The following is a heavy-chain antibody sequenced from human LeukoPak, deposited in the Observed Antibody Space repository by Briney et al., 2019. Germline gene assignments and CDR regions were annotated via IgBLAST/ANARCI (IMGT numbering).Heavy chain of an antibody. Sequence: PGGSLRLSCAASGFTFSSYAMSWVRQAPGKGLEWVSAISGSGGSTYYADSVKGRFTTSRDNSKNTLYLQMNSLRAEDTAVYYCAKDRGWGYYYGSGRPGDAFDIWGQGTMVTVSS. J-gene: IGHJ3*02. CDR2: ISGSGGST. CDR3: AKDRGWGYYYGSGRPGDAFDI. V-gene: IGHV3-23*01. D-gene: IGHD3-10*01. CDR1: GFTFSSYA.